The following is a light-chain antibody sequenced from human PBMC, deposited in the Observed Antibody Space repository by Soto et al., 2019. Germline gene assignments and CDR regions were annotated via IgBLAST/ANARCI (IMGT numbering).Light chain of an antibody. Sequence: EIVLTQSPGILSLSPGEKATLSCRASHSVSSTYLAWYQQKPGQGPRLLIYGASSRATGIPDRFSGSGSGTDFTLTISRLEPEDFAVYYCQEYGSSRTFGQGTKVEIK. CDR3: QEYGSSRT. CDR1: HSVSSTY. J-gene: IGKJ1*01. CDR2: GAS. V-gene: IGKV3-20*01.